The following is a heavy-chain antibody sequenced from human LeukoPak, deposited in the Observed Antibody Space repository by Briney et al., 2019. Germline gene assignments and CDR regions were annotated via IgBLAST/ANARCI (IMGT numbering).Heavy chain of an antibody. CDR1: GGSFSGYY. Sequence: KTSETLSLTCGVYGGSFSGYYWGWIRQPPGKGLEWIGKINYSGSTYYTPSLKSRVTIFVNTSKNQFSLNLSSVTAADTAVYYCARQYSSSSSCYIDAWGQGTLVTVSP. V-gene: IGHV4-34*01. D-gene: IGHD2-2*02. CDR3: ARQYSSSSSCYIDA. J-gene: IGHJ5*02. CDR2: INYSGST.